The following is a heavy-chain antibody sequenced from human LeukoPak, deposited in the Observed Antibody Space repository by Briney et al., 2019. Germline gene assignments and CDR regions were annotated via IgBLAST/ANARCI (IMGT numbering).Heavy chain of an antibody. J-gene: IGHJ4*02. V-gene: IGHV1-2*02. CDR1: GYIFSDYY. D-gene: IGHD6-13*01. CDR3: ARGAEAETSPLDF. Sequence: EASVKVSCKASGYIFSDYYMHWVRQAPGQGREWLGWINPKSGAADYAQQFRGRVTMTGDTSINTDYMEMKRVTSDDTAVYYCARGAEAETSPLDFWGQGTLVTVSS. CDR2: INPKSGAA.